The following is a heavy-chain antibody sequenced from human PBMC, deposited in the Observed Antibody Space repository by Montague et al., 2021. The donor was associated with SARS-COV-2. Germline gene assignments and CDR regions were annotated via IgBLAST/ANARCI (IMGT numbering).Heavy chain of an antibody. Sequence: SETLSLTCAVSGGSISSSNWWSWVRQPPGKGLEWIGEIYHSGSTNYSPSLKSRVTISVDKSKNQFSLKLSSVTAADTAVYYCARDWGSSGWSDAFDIWGQGTMVTGSS. V-gene: IGHV4-4*02. J-gene: IGHJ3*02. CDR1: GGSISSSNW. D-gene: IGHD6-19*01. CDR3: ARDWGSSGWSDAFDI. CDR2: IYHSGST.